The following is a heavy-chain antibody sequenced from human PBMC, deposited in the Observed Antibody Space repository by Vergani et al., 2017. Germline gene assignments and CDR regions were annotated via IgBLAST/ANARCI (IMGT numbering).Heavy chain of an antibody. CDR3: ARASGSYPYYYGIDV. CDR1: GGSISSGDYH. J-gene: IGHJ6*02. CDR2: IYYSGIT. V-gene: IGHV4-30-4*08. Sequence: QVQLQESGPGLVKPSQTLSLTCTVPGGSISSGDYHCSWICQPPGKGPEWIGYIYYSGITSSNPSLKSRVTISVDTSKNQFSLKLSSVTAADTAVYYCARASGSYPYYYGIDVWGQGTTVTVSS. D-gene: IGHD1-26*01.